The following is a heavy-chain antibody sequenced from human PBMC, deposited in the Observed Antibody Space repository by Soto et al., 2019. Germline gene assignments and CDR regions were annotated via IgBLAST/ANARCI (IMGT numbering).Heavy chain of an antibody. V-gene: IGHV1-3*04. Sequence: QVRLVQSGAEVKKPGASVKVSCKSSGYTFTTYPIHWVRQAPGQRLEWMGWINTGNGNAMYSRNFQGRVTFTRDTSASTAYMELSSLRSEDTAVYYCARSTNQLWELLSDYWGPGALVTVSS. D-gene: IGHD3-22*01. CDR1: GYTFTTYP. J-gene: IGHJ4*02. CDR2: INTGNGNA. CDR3: ARSTNQLWELLSDY.